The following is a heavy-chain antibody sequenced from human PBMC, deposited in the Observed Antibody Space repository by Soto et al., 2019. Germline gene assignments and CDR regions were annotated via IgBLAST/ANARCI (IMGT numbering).Heavy chain of an antibody. D-gene: IGHD5-12*01. CDR2: ISAYNGNT. V-gene: IGHV1-18*01. CDR3: ARDPIRVATIFIVVRGDAFDI. CDR1: GYTFTSYG. J-gene: IGHJ3*02. Sequence: ASVKVSCKASGYTFTSYGISWVRQAPGQGLEWMGWISAYNGNTNYAQKLQGRVTMTTDTSTSTAYMELWSLRSDDTAVYYCARDPIRVATIFIVVRGDAFDIWGQGTMVTVSS.